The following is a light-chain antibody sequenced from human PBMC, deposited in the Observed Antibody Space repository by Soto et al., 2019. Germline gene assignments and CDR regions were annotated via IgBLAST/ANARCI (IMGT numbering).Light chain of an antibody. V-gene: IGKV3-15*01. CDR2: RTS. Sequence: EIVMTQSPATLSVSPGERATLSCRASQSINGNLAWYQQKPGQAPRLLMFRTSTRATGFPARFSASGSGTEFNLTISSLQSEDFAIYYCHQYNNWPRATFGGGTKVEIK. CDR1: QSINGN. J-gene: IGKJ4*01. CDR3: HQYNNWPRAT.